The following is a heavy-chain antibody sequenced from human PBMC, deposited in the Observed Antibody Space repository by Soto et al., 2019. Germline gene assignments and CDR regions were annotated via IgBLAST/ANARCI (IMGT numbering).Heavy chain of an antibody. CDR1: GGNVGDYG. Sequence: RLSCAACGGNVGDYGMIRVRQTTRKGLEWVSDISCSSGVIDYADSVKGRFTVSRDNARNSLYLQMNSLRAEDTAVYYCARDLSWGYNCYYYMEVWGKGTTVTVSS. D-gene: IGHD1-20*01. V-gene: IGHV3-20*04. CDR2: ISCSSGVI. J-gene: IGHJ6*03. CDR3: ARDLSWGYNCYYYMEV.